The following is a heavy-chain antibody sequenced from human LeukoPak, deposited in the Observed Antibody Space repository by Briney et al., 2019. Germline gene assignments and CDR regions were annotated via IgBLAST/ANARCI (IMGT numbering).Heavy chain of an antibody. J-gene: IGHJ4*02. CDR2: TYYRSKWYK. D-gene: IGHD6-19*01. CDR3: ARAGQWQLDY. CDR1: GDSVSSNSAG. V-gene: IGHV6-1*01. Sequence: TSQTLSLTCAISGDSVSSNSAGWNWIRQSPSRGLEWLGRTYYRSKWYKGYAASVKSRITINADTSKNQFSLQLNSVTPEDTAVYYCARAGQWQLDYWGQGTLVTVSS.